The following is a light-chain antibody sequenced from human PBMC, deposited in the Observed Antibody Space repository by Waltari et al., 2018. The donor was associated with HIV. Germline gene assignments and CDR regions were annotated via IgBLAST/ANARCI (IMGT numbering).Light chain of an antibody. CDR2: GKN. CDR3: KTRDRSGNLYV. J-gene: IGLJ1*01. V-gene: IGLV3-19*01. CDR1: NLRTYY. Sequence: SSELTQDPAVSVALGQTVKITCQGDNLRTYYASWYQQKPGQAPVLVSYGKNRWPSEIPDRFSSSASRNKAFLTITGAQAEDEADYYCKTRDRSGNLYVFGTGTTVTVL.